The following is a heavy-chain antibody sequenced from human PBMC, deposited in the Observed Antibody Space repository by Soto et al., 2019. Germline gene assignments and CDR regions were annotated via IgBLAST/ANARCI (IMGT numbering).Heavy chain of an antibody. CDR3: ARDRSVDYGGNQGWSNYYYYGMDV. D-gene: IGHD4-17*01. J-gene: IGHJ6*02. V-gene: IGHV4-59*01. Sequence: TLSLTCTVSGGSISSYYWSWIRQPPGKGLEWIGYIYYSGSTNYNPSLKSRVTISVDTSKNQFSLKLSSVTAADTAVYYCARDRSVDYGGNQGWSNYYYYGMDVWGQGTTVTVSS. CDR1: GGSISSYY. CDR2: IYYSGST.